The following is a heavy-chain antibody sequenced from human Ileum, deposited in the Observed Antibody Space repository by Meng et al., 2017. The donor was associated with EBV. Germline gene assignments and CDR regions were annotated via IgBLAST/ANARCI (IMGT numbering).Heavy chain of an antibody. V-gene: IGHV4-30-4*01. J-gene: IGHJ2*01. CDR2: IYNSGST. CDR1: GGSISSSNYY. Sequence: VQRQESGPGLVQPSQTLSLTCTVSGGSISSSNYYWSWIRQPPGKGLEWSGHIYNSGSTYYNPSLKSRITISVDTSKNQFSLKLSSVTAADTAVYYCARGQKGYFDLWGRGTLVTVSS. CDR3: ARGQKGYFDL.